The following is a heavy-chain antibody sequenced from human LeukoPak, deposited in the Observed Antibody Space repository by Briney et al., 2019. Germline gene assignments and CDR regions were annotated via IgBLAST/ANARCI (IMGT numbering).Heavy chain of an antibody. J-gene: IGHJ3*02. CDR2: ISWDGGST. V-gene: IGHV3-43D*03. Sequence: GGSLRLSCAASGFTFDDYAMHWVRQAPGKGLEWVSLISWDGGSTYYADSVKGRFTISRDDAKNSLYLQMNSLRAADTAAYYCASEGPHYTFENWGQGTMVTVSS. CDR3: ASEGPHYTFEN. CDR1: GFTFDDYA. D-gene: IGHD3-10*01.